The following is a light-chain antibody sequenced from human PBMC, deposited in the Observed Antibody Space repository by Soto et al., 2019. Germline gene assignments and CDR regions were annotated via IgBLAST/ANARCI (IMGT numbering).Light chain of an antibody. J-gene: IGKJ3*01. V-gene: IGKV4-1*01. CDR1: QGVVHSSNNKDF. CDR2: WAS. Sequence: DIVMTQSPDALAVSLGERATINCKSSQGVVHSSNNKDFLAWFQQKPGQTPKLLIYWASTRESGVPDRFSGSGSGTDFTLTISSLQAEDVGIYYCQQYYSLPFTFGPGTKVDLK. CDR3: QQYYSLPFT.